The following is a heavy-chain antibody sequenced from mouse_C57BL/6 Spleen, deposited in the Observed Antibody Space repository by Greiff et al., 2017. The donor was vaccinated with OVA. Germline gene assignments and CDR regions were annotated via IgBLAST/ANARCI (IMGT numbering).Heavy chain of an antibody. J-gene: IGHJ4*01. Sequence: VHLVESGAELVRPGTSVKVSCKASGYAFTNYLIEWVKQRPGQGLEWIGVINPGSGGTNYNEKFKGKATLTADKSSSTAYMQLSSLTSEDSAVYFCARRVYDGYYEGNAMDYWGQGTSVTVSS. CDR2: INPGSGGT. CDR3: ARRVYDGYYEGNAMDY. V-gene: IGHV1-54*01. CDR1: GYAFTNYL. D-gene: IGHD2-3*01.